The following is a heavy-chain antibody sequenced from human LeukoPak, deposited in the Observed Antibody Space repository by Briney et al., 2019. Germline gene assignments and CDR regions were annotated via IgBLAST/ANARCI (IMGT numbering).Heavy chain of an antibody. V-gene: IGHV5-51*01. CDR2: IYPGDSDT. CDR1: GYSFTSYW. D-gene: IGHD3-22*01. Sequence: GESLKISCKGSGYSFTSYWIGWVRQMPGKGLEWMGIIYPGDSDTRYSPSFQGQVTISADKSISTAYLQWSSLKASDTAMYYRARHTSYYDSSGYQKRNYYFDYWGQGTLVTVSS. CDR3: ARHTSYYDSSGYQKRNYYFDY. J-gene: IGHJ4*02.